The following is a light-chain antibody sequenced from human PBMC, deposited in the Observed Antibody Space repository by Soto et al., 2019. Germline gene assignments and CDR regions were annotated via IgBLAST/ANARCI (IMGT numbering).Light chain of an antibody. CDR2: GVT. CDR1: SSDVGAYNY. V-gene: IGLV2-14*01. J-gene: IGLJ1*01. CDR3: SSYSTSFLYV. Sequence: QAVLTQPASVSGSPGQSITISCTGTSSDVGAYNYVSWYQQHPGEAPKLIIYGVTNRPSGVSYRFSGSKSDYTASLTISGLQAEAEADYYCSSYSTSFLYVFGTGTKVTV.